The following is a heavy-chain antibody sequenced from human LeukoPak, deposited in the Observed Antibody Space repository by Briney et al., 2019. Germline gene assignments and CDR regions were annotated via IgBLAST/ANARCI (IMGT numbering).Heavy chain of an antibody. V-gene: IGHV3-23*01. CDR2: ISGSGGST. CDR1: GFTFSSYA. Sequence: PGGSLRLSCAASGFTFSSYAMSWVRQAPGKGLEWVSAISGSGGSTYYADSVKGRFTISRDNSKNTLYLQMNSLRAEDTAVYYCARGRRGYYGSGSYYRWFDPWGQGTLVTVSS. CDR3: ARGRRGYYGSGSYYRWFDP. D-gene: IGHD3-10*01. J-gene: IGHJ5*02.